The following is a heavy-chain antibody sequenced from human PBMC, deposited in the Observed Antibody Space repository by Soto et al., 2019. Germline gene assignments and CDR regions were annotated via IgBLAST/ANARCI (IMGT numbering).Heavy chain of an antibody. D-gene: IGHD3-9*01. V-gene: IGHV3-23*01. CDR3: AKDSMASYDLLTGFYPDY. CDR2: ITGNGGST. Sequence: PGGSLRLSCAGSGFPFSTYAMNWVRQPPGEGLEWVSSITGNGGSTYYTDSVKGRFTISRDNSKNTVYLQMDSLRVEDTALYYCAKDSMASYDLLTGFYPDYWGQGTRVTVSS. CDR1: GFPFSTYA. J-gene: IGHJ4*02.